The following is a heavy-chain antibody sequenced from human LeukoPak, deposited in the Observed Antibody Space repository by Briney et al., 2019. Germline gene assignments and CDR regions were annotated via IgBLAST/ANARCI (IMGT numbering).Heavy chain of an antibody. J-gene: IGHJ5*02. D-gene: IGHD5-18*01. Sequence: SETLSLTCTVSGGSISNYYWSWIRQPPGKGLEWIGYIYYSGSTNYNPSLKSRVTISVDTSKNQFSLKLSSVTAADTAVYYCARGTSMQLWSKYNWFDPWGQGTLVTASS. V-gene: IGHV4-59*01. CDR1: GGSISNYY. CDR3: ARGTSMQLWSKYNWFDP. CDR2: IYYSGST.